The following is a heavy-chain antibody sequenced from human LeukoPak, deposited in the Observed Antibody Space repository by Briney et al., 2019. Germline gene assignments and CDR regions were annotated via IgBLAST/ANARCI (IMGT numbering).Heavy chain of an antibody. V-gene: IGHV4-39*01. Sequence: SETLSLTCTVSGGSISSSSYYWGWSRQPPGKGLEWIGSIYYSGNTYYNSSLKSRVTISVDTSKTQFSLKLSSVTAADTAVYYCARRTRREEGSAFDIWGQGTMVTVSS. CDR3: ARRTRREEGSAFDI. CDR2: IYYSGNT. CDR1: GGSISSSSYY. J-gene: IGHJ3*02. D-gene: IGHD1-26*01.